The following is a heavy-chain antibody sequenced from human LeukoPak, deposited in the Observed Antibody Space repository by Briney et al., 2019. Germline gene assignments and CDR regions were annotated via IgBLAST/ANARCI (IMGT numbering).Heavy chain of an antibody. CDR1: GYTFTDYY. D-gene: IGHD6-25*01. CDR2: INPNSGGT. J-gene: IGHJ4*02. Sequence: ASVKVSCKASGYTFTDYYMHWVRQAPGQGLEWMGWINPNSGGTNYAQKFQGRVTMTRDTSISTAYMELSRLRSDDTAVYYCARSIAATREMRFDYWGQGTLVTVSS. CDR3: ARSIAATREMRFDY. V-gene: IGHV1-2*02.